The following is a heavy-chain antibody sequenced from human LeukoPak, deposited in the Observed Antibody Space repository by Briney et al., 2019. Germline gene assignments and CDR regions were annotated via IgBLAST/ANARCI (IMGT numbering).Heavy chain of an antibody. V-gene: IGHV1-69*01. CDR2: IIPILGTA. CDR1: GGTFNSYG. J-gene: IGHJ6*03. Sequence: ASVKVSCKASGGTFNSYGIIWVRQAPGQGLEWMGGIIPILGTANYAQKFQGRVTITADQSTSTAYMELSSLRSEDTAVYYCGRGARPPHYYYYMDVWGKGTTVTVSS. D-gene: IGHD5-12*01. CDR3: GRGARPPHYYYYMDV.